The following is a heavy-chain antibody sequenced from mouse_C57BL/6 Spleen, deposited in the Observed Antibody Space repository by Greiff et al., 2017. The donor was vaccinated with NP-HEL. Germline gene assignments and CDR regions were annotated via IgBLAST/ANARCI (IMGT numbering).Heavy chain of an antibody. CDR2: IYPGDGDT. J-gene: IGHJ4*01. CDR3: ARDYDRAYAMDY. Sequence: VQLQQSGPELVKPGASVKISCKASGYAFSSSWMNWVKQRPGKGLEWIGRIYPGDGDTNYNGKFKGKATLTADKSSSTAYMQLSSLTSEDSAVYFCARDYDRAYAMDYWGQGTSVTVSS. V-gene: IGHV1-82*01. CDR1: GYAFSSSW. D-gene: IGHD2-4*01.